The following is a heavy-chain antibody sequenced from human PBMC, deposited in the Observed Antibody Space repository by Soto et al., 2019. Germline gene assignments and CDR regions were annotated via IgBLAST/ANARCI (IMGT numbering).Heavy chain of an antibody. V-gene: IGHV1-69*01. CDR2: IIPKFTTA. Sequence: QVQLVQSGAEVKKPGSSVKVSCKASGGAFSSHGISWVRQAPGQGLEWMGGIIPKFTTANYAQNFQGRVTITADESTSTAYMELSSLRSEDTAVYYCARRATNDFDFWSGYYDFDYWGQGTLVTVSS. D-gene: IGHD3-3*01. J-gene: IGHJ4*02. CDR1: GGAFSSHG. CDR3: ARRATNDFDFWSGYYDFDY.